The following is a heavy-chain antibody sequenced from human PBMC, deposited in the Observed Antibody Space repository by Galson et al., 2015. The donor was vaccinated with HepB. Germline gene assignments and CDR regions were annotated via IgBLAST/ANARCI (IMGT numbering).Heavy chain of an antibody. CDR2: IKQDGSER. CDR3: AATFNYDFWSGSLDY. D-gene: IGHD3-3*01. V-gene: IGHV3-7*01. CDR1: RFTFSNYW. Sequence: SLRLSCAASRFTFSNYWVSWVRQAPGKGLEWVANIKQDGSERYYVDSVKGRFTISRDNAKNSLYLQMNTLRAEDTAVYYCAATFNYDFWSGSLDYWGQGTLVTVSS. J-gene: IGHJ4*02.